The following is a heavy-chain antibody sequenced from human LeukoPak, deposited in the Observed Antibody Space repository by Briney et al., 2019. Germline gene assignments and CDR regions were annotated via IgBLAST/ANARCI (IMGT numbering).Heavy chain of an antibody. CDR3: AKKANGSGSYYNLPAAFDY. CDR1: GFTFSSYA. J-gene: IGHJ4*02. D-gene: IGHD3-10*01. V-gene: IGHV3-23*01. Sequence: GGSLRLSCAASGFTFSSYAMSWVRQAPGKGLEWVSAISGSGGSTYYADSVKGRFTISRDNSKNTLYLQMNSLRAEDTAVYYCAKKANGSGSYYNLPAAFDYWGQGTLVTVSS. CDR2: ISGSGGST.